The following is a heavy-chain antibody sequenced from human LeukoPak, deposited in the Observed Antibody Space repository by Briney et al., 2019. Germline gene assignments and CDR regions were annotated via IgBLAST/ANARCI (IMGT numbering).Heavy chain of an antibody. J-gene: IGHJ6*02. CDR2: IYSGGST. CDR3: ARDPGSTSPFYYYYYGMDV. CDR1: GFTVSSNY. V-gene: IGHV3-53*01. D-gene: IGHD2-2*01. Sequence: PGGSLGLSCAASGFTVSSNYMSWVRQAPGKGLEWVSVIYSGGSTYYADSVKGRFTISRDNSKNTLYLQMNSLRAEDTAVYYCARDPGSTSPFYYYYYGMDVWGQGTTVTVSS.